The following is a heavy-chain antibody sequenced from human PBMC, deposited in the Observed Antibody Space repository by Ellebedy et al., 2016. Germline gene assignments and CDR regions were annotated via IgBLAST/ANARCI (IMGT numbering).Heavy chain of an antibody. CDR2: ISSSGSTI. CDR3: ARDRSITMVRGGFDP. J-gene: IGHJ5*02. Sequence: GGSLRLXCAASGFTFSDYYMSWLRQAPGKGLEWVSYISSSGSTIYYADSVKGRFTISRDNAKNSLYLQMNSLRAEDTAVYYCARDRSITMVRGGFDPWGQGTLVTVSS. D-gene: IGHD3-10*01. CDR1: GFTFSDYY. V-gene: IGHV3-11*01.